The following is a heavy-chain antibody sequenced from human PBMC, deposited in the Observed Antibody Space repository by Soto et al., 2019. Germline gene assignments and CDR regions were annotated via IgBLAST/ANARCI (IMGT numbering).Heavy chain of an antibody. Sequence: QVQLVQSGAEVKKPGASVKVSCKASGYTFTSYAMHWVRQAPGQRLEWMGWINAGNGNTKYSQKFQGRVTITRATSASTAYMELSSLRSADTAVDYYAGSSGRRNWFDPWGQGTLVTVSS. J-gene: IGHJ5*02. V-gene: IGHV1-3*01. CDR1: GYTFTSYA. CDR2: INAGNGNT. D-gene: IGHD3-10*01. CDR3: AGSSGRRNWFDP.